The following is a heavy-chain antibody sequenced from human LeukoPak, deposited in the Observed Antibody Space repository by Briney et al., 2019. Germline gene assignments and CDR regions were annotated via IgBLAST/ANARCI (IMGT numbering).Heavy chain of an antibody. Sequence: GGSLRLSCAASGFTFSSYWMHWVRQAPGKGLVWVSRINSDGSSRSYADSVKGRFTISRDNAKNTLYLQMNSLGAEDTAVYYCARDSSGWMSGSDYWGQGTLVTVSS. CDR3: ARDSSGWMSGSDY. J-gene: IGHJ4*02. V-gene: IGHV3-74*01. CDR2: INSDGSSR. D-gene: IGHD6-19*01. CDR1: GFTFSSYW.